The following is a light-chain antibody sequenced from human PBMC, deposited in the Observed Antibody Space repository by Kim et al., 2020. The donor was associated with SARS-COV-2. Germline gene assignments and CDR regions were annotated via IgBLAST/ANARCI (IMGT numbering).Light chain of an antibody. CDR3: QQHRSHPST. V-gene: IGKV1-5*01. J-gene: IGKJ5*01. CDR2: DAS. Sequence: DIQMTQSPSTLSASVGDRVTITCRASQSISSSLDWYQQKPGKAPNLLIYDASRLESGVPSRFSGSASGTEFTFTISSLQPDDIATYYCQQHRSHPSTFGQGTRVEIK. CDR1: QSISSS.